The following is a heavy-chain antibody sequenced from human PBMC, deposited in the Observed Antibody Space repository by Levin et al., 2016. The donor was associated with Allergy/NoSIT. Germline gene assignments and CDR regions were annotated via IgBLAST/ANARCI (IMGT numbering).Heavy chain of an antibody. V-gene: IGHV3-21*01. J-gene: IGHJ6*02. CDR2: ISSSSSYI. D-gene: IGHD3-3*01. CDR3: ARDDTIFGVVISRQYGDGMDV. Sequence: WIRQPPGKGLEWVSSISSSSSYIYYADSVKGRFTISRDNAKNSLYLQMNSLRAEDTAVYYCARDDTIFGVVISRQYGDGMDVWGQGTTVTVSS.